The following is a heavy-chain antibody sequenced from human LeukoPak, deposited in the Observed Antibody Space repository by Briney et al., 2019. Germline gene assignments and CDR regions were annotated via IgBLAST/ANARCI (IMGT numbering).Heavy chain of an antibody. V-gene: IGHV4-34*01. CDR1: GGSFSGYY. Sequence: PSGTLCLTCAVSGGSFSGYYWSWIRQPPGKGLEWIGESNDSGSTNYNPSLKSRVTISVDTSKNQFSLKLSSVTAADTAVYYCARPRYGSGIYTYWGQGTLVTVSS. D-gene: IGHD3-10*01. J-gene: IGHJ4*02. CDR3: ARPRYGSGIYTY. CDR2: SNDSGST.